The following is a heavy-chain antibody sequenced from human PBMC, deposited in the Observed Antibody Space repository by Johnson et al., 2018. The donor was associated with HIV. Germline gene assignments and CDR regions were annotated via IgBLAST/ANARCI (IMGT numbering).Heavy chain of an antibody. Sequence: EVQLVESGGGLVRPGGSLRLSCAASGFTFSSYAMSWVRQAPGKGLEWVSAISGSGGTTYYADSAKGRFTISRDNSKNTLSLQMTSLRAEDTALYYCARVSSIAALWDAFDIWGQGTMVTFSS. V-gene: IGHV3-23*04. CDR1: GFTFSSYA. CDR2: ISGSGGTT. CDR3: ARVSSIAALWDAFDI. J-gene: IGHJ3*02. D-gene: IGHD6-6*01.